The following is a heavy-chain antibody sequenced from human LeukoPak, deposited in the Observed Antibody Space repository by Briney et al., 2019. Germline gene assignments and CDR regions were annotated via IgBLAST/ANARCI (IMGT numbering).Heavy chain of an antibody. CDR3: AASNYYDSSGYLGAFDI. CDR1: GYSFTGYW. V-gene: IGHV5-51*01. D-gene: IGHD3-22*01. CDR2: IYSGDSDT. Sequence: GESLKISCKGSGYSFTGYWIGWVRQMPGKGLEWMGIIYSGDSDTRYSPSFQGQVTISADKSISTAYLQWSSLKASDTAMYYCAASNYYDSSGYLGAFDIWGQGTMVTVSS. J-gene: IGHJ3*02.